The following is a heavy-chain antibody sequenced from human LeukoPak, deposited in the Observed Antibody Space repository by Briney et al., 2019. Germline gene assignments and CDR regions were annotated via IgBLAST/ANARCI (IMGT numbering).Heavy chain of an antibody. Sequence: GGSLRLSCAASGFTVSSNYMSWVRQAPGKGLEWVSLIYTGGSSYYADSVKGRFTISRDTSINTLYLQVNSLRVEDAAVYYCARVTLGFDSRTYYPTTFDYWGQGTQVTVSS. CDR1: GFTVSSNY. V-gene: IGHV3-53*01. J-gene: IGHJ4*02. CDR2: IYTGGSS. D-gene: IGHD3-22*01. CDR3: ARVTLGFDSRTYYPTTFDY.